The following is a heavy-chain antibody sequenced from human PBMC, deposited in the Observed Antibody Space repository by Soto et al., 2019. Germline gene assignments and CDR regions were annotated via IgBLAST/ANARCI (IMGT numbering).Heavy chain of an antibody. V-gene: IGHV3-30*04. CDR2: ISNDGSRN. J-gene: IGHJ4*02. CDR3: ARRLPHFDFLLVAFDY. CDR1: GFTFSNHA. Sequence: QVQLVESGGGVDQPGRSLTLSCAASGFTFSNHAIHWVRQAPGKGLEWVAVISNDGSRNYYADSVKGRFTMSRDNSRNTLYLPTNSLRVEETAMYYGARRLPHFDFLLVAFDYWGQGTQVTVSS. D-gene: IGHD3-9*01.